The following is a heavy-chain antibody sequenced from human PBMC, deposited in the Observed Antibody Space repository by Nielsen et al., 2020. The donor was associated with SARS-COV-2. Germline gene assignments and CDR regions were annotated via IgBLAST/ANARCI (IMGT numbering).Heavy chain of an antibody. CDR3: ASELVPGYYGMDV. V-gene: IGHV3-33*01. CDR1: GFTFSSYG. CDR2: IRYEGSNK. Sequence: GESLKISCAASGFTFSSYGMHWVRQAPGKGLEWVAVIRYEGSNKYYADSVKGRFTISRDKSKNTLYLQMNSLRAEDSAVYYCASELVPGYYGMDVWGQGTTVTVSS. D-gene: IGHD6-13*01. J-gene: IGHJ6*02.